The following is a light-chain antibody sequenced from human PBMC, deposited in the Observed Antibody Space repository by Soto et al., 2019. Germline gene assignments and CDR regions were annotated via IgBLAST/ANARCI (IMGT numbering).Light chain of an antibody. Sequence: QAVVTQSPSASASLGASVKLTCTLSSGHSRYAIAWHQQQPEKGPRYLMKVNSDDSHNKGDGIPDRFSGSSSGAERYLTISSLQSEDEADYYCQTWGTGIRVFGVGTTVTVL. V-gene: IGLV4-69*01. CDR1: SGHSRYA. J-gene: IGLJ3*02. CDR2: VNSDDSH. CDR3: QTWGTGIRV.